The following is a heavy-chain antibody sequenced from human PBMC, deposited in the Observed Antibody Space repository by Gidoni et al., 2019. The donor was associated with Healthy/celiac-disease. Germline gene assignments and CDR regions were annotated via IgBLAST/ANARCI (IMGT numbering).Heavy chain of an antibody. Sequence: QVQLVESGGGVVQPGRSLRLSCAASGFTFSSYGMHWVRQAPGKGLEWVAVISYDGSNKYYADSVKGRFTISRDNSKNTLYLQMNSLRAEDTAVYYCAKDKVLRFLDKIEHYYGMDVWGQGTTVTVSS. CDR3: AKDKVLRFLDKIEHYYGMDV. CDR1: GFTFSSYG. V-gene: IGHV3-30*18. CDR2: ISYDGSNK. J-gene: IGHJ6*02. D-gene: IGHD3-3*01.